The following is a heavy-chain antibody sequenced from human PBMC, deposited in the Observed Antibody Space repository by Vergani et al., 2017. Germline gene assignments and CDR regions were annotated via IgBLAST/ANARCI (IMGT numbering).Heavy chain of an antibody. Sequence: QVQLVQSGAEVKKPGSSVKVSCKASGGTFSSYAISWVRQAPGQGLEWMGGIIPIFGTANYAQKFQGRVTITADKSTSTAYMELSSLRSEDTAVYYCAKSYCSSTSCYGLRDGYNWLDPWGQGTLVTVSS. CDR2: IIPIFGTA. CDR1: GGTFSSYA. J-gene: IGHJ5*02. D-gene: IGHD2-2*01. V-gene: IGHV1-69*06. CDR3: AKSYCSSTSCYGLRDGYNWLDP.